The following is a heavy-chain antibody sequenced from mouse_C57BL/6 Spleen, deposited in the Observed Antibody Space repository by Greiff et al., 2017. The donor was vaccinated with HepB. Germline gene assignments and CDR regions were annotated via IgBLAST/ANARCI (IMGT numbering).Heavy chain of an antibody. CDR2: IYPGDGDT. CDR3: ARGRNRGYFDY. J-gene: IGHJ2*01. Sequence: QVQLQQSGAELVKPGASVKISCKASGYPFSSYWLNWVKQRPGKGLEWIGQIYPGDGDTNYNGKFKGKATLTADKSSSTAYMQLSSLTSEDSAVYFCARGRNRGYFDYWGQGTTLTVSS. CDR1: GYPFSSYW. V-gene: IGHV1-80*01. D-gene: IGHD2-1*01.